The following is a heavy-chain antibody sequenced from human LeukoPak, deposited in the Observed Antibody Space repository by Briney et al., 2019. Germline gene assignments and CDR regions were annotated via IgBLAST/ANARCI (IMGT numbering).Heavy chain of an antibody. J-gene: IGHJ4*02. CDR3: AKAHSSGYYYFDY. V-gene: IGHV3-23*01. CDR1: GFTFSSYA. D-gene: IGHD3-22*01. CDR2: ISGSGGST. Sequence: PGGSLRLSCAASGFTFSSYAMSWVRRAPGKGLEWVSAISGSGGSTYYADSVKGRFTISRDNSKNTLYLQMNSLRAEDTAVYYCAKAHSSGYYYFDYWGQGTLVTVSS.